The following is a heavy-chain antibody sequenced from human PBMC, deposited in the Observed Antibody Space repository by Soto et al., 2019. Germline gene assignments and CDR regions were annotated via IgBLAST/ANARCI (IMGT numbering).Heavy chain of an antibody. D-gene: IGHD2-8*02. CDR1: GLSLNNYA. J-gene: IGHJ4*02. CDR2: IDVLDGA. V-gene: IGHV3-23*01. Sequence: EVQILESGGDLVQPGGSLRLSCVVSGLSLNNYAIAWVRHAPGKGLEFVSTIDVLDGARYSDSVRGRLSISRDVSRNTVYLQMSSLRVEDTAIYFCSDWRAGGPVNLDHWGPGTRVTVSS. CDR3: SDWRAGGPVNLDH.